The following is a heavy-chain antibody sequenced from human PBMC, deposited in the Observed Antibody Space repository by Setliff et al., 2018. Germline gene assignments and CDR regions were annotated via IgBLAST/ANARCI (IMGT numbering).Heavy chain of an antibody. D-gene: IGHD5-12*01. CDR3: ASINIVATIWDY. Sequence: GGSLRLSCAASGFTFSSYAMHWVRQAPGKGLEWVAVISYDGSNKYYADSVKGRFTISRDNSKNTLYLQMNSLRAEDTAVYYCASINIVATIWDYWGQGTLVTVSS. CDR2: ISYDGSNK. V-gene: IGHV3-30-3*01. CDR1: GFTFSSYA. J-gene: IGHJ4*02.